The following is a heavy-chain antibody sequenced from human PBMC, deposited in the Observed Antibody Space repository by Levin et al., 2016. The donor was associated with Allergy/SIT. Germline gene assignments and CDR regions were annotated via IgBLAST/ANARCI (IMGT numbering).Heavy chain of an antibody. J-gene: IGHJ6*04. Sequence: WIRQPPGKGLEWVAVIWYDGSNKYYADSVKGRFTISRDNSKNTLYLQMNSLRAEDTAVYYCAREKLELGYCSSTSCYALSLDVWGKGTTVTVSS. CDR3: AREKLELGYCSSTSCYALSLDV. V-gene: IGHV3-33*01. D-gene: IGHD2-2*01. CDR2: IWYDGSNK.